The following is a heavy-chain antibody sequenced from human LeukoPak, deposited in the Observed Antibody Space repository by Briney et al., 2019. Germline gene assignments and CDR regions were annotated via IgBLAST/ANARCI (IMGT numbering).Heavy chain of an antibody. CDR1: GFTFSSYW. D-gene: IGHD6-19*01. Sequence: GGSLRLSCAASGFTFSSYWMSWVRQAPGKRLEWVANIKQDGSEKYYVDSVKGRFTISRDNAKNSLYLQMNSLRAEDTAVYYCARDLWLENYYFDYWGQGTLVTVSS. CDR3: ARDLWLENYYFDY. V-gene: IGHV3-7*01. J-gene: IGHJ4*02. CDR2: IKQDGSEK.